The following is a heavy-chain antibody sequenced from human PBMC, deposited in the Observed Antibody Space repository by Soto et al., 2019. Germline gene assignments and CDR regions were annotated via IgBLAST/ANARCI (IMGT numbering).Heavy chain of an antibody. J-gene: IGHJ6*02. V-gene: IGHV1-46*02. Sequence: QVQLVQSGAEVKKPGASVKVSCKAFGYTFNAFYMHWVRQAPGQGLEWMGVINPSGDGTSYAQKFQGRVTMTRDTSTSTVDMELSSLRAEDTAGYYCARVALGYDYADVWGQGTTVTVSS. CDR2: INPSGDGT. CDR3: ARVALGYDYADV. D-gene: IGHD4-17*01. CDR1: GYTFNAFY.